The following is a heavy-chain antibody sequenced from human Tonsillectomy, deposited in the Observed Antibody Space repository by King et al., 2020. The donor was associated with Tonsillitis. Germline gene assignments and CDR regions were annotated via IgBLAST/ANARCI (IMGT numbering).Heavy chain of an antibody. CDR3: ARGRGVTVRRRYFDL. D-gene: IGHD2/OR15-2a*01. CDR1: GGSCRHYY. V-gene: IGHV4-34*01. Sequence: VQLQQWGAGLLKPSETLSLICGVYGGSCRHYYWTWIRHPPGKVLGWIGEIDHRGSATFNPSLKSRVTIPVDTSKDQFSLKLHSVTAADTAVYFCARGRGVTVRRRYFDLWGRGTPVTVSS. J-gene: IGHJ2*01. CDR2: IDHRGSA.